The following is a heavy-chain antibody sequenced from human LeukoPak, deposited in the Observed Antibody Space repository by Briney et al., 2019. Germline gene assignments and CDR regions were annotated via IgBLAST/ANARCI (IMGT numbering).Heavy chain of an antibody. CDR2: IYHSGST. J-gene: IGHJ6*04. CDR3: ARDSPGYCSSTSCFIPTIQYGMDV. CDR1: GGSISSSNW. Sequence: PSGTLSLTCVVSGGSISSSNWWSWVRPPPGKGLEWIGEIYHSGSTNYNPSLKSRVTISVYKSKNQFSLKLSSATAADTAVYYCARDSPGYCSSTSCFIPTIQYGMDVWGKGTTVTVSS. D-gene: IGHD2-2*01. V-gene: IGHV4-4*02.